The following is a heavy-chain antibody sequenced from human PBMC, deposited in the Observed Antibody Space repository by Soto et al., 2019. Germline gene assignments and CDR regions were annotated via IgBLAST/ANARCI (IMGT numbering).Heavy chain of an antibody. J-gene: IGHJ5*02. V-gene: IGHV1-69*08. D-gene: IGHD2-15*01. Sequence: QVQLVQSGAEVKKPWSSVKVSCKASGGTFSSYTISWVRQAPGQGLEWMGRIIPILGIANYAQKFQGRVTITADKSTSTAYMELSSLRSEDTAVYYCARDRQGYCSGGSCYSGHWFDPWGQGTLVTVSS. CDR2: IIPILGIA. CDR3: ARDRQGYCSGGSCYSGHWFDP. CDR1: GGTFSSYT.